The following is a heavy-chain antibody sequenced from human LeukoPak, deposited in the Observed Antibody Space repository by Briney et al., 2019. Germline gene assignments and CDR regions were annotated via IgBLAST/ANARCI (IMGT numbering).Heavy chain of an antibody. CDR1: GFTFSSYA. CDR3: ARDPRGPTTYDSSARDSLDY. D-gene: IGHD3-22*01. Sequence: PGGSLRLSCAASGFTFSSYAMHWVRQAPGQGQERLAVMLYDGSMQYYAESMKGRLTISRDNSRNTVYMQMSSLRTEDTAVYYCARDPRGPTTYDSSARDSLDYWGQGTLVTVSS. CDR2: MLYDGSMQ. V-gene: IGHV3-30*04. J-gene: IGHJ4*02.